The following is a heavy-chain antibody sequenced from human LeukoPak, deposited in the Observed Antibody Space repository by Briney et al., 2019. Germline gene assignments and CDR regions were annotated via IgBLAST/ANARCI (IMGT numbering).Heavy chain of an antibody. CDR2: INPHSGGT. J-gene: IGHJ4*02. Sequence: GASMKVSCKASGYTFTCYYMHWVRQAPGQGLEWMGRINPHSGGTNYAQKFQGRVTMTRDTAISTAYMELGGLRSDDSAVYYCARMYSGSSGFHDYWGQGTLVTVSS. CDR1: GYTFTCYY. D-gene: IGHD6-6*01. V-gene: IGHV1-2*06. CDR3: ARMYSGSSGFHDY.